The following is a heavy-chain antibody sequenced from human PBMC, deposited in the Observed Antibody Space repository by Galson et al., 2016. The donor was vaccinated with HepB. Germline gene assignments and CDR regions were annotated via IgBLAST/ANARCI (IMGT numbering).Heavy chain of an antibody. V-gene: IGHV3-21*01. Sequence: SLRLSCAASGFTFRPYNMNWVRQAPGKALEWVSSISSGSSYIYYADSVKGRFTISRDNTRNSLYLQMNRLRVEDTALYYCARDGGSYGSWSYFLEYWGQGVLVTVSS. CDR3: ARDGGSYGSWSYFLEY. D-gene: IGHD3-10*01. J-gene: IGHJ4*02. CDR2: ISSGSSYI. CDR1: GFTFRPYN.